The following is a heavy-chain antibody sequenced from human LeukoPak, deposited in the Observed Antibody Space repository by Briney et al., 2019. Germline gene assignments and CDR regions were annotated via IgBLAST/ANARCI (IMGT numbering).Heavy chain of an antibody. Sequence: ASVKVSCKASGYTFTGYYMHWVRQAPGQGLEWMGWINPNSGGTNYAQKFQGRVTMTRDTSISTAYMELSRLRSDDMAVYYCARPALTYYYDSSGYPDYWGQGTLVTVSS. CDR1: GYTFTGYY. CDR3: ARPALTYYYDSSGYPDY. CDR2: INPNSGGT. V-gene: IGHV1-2*02. D-gene: IGHD3-22*01. J-gene: IGHJ4*02.